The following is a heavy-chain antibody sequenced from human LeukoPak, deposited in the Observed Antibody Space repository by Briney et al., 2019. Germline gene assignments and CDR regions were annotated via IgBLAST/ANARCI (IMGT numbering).Heavy chain of an antibody. D-gene: IGHD1-26*01. CDR1: GFTFSSYR. J-gene: IGHJ4*02. Sequence: PGGSLRLSCAASGFTFSSYRMHWVRQAPGKGLVWVSRIDSDGSSTRYADSVKGRFTISRDNAKNTLYLQMNSLRAEDTAVYYCARDSGFSFVGYWGQGTLVTVSS. CDR2: IDSDGSST. V-gene: IGHV3-74*01. CDR3: ARDSGFSFVGY.